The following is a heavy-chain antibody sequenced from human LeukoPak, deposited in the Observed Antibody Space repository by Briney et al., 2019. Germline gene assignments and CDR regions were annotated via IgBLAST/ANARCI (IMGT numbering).Heavy chain of an antibody. CDR3: ARVLMDYYGSGSYYGTFDY. D-gene: IGHD3-10*01. CDR1: GGSISSYY. V-gene: IGHV4-4*07. CDR2: IYTSGST. Sequence: NSSETLSLTCTVSGGSISSYYWSWIRQPAGKGLEWIGRIYTSGSTNYNPSLKSRVTMSVDTSKNQFSLKLSSVTAADTAVYYCARVLMDYYGSGSYYGTFDYWGQGTLVTVSS. J-gene: IGHJ4*02.